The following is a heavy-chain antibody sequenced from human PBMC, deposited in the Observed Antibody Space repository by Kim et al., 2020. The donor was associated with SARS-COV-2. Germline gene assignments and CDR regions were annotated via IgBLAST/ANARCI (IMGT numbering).Heavy chain of an antibody. Sequence: GGSLRLSCAASGFTFDDYAMHWVRQAPGKGLEWVSGISWNSGSIGYADSVKGRFTISRDNAKNSLYLQMNSLRAEDTALYYCAKDMGVGYAIYMFDYWG. CDR1: GFTFDDYA. V-gene: IGHV3-9*01. J-gene: IGHJ4*01. CDR3: AKDMGVGYAIYMFDY. D-gene: IGHD2-8*01. CDR2: ISWNSGSI.